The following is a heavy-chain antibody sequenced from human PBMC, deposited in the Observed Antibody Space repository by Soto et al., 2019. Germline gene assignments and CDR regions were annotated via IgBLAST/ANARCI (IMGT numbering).Heavy chain of an antibody. CDR3: AGESGGTGLDV. CDR2: IYNSGSTM. V-gene: IGHV3-48*03. CDR1: GFTFSAFE. J-gene: IGHJ6*02. Sequence: GGSLRLSCAASGFTFSAFEMNWVRQAPGKGLEWLSYIYNSGSTMTYADSVKGRFAISRDNAKNSLYLEMYSLRAEDTAVYYCAGESGGTGLDVCGQGTSVTVS. D-gene: IGHD1-1*01.